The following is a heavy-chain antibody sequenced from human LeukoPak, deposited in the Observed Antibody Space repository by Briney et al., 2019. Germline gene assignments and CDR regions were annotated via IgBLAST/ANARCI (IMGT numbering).Heavy chain of an antibody. Sequence: SETLSLTCAVYGGSFSGYYWSWIRQPSGKGLEWIGEINHSGSTNYNPSLKSRVTISVDTSKNQFSLKLSSVTAADTAVYYCARGVHRVLDYWGQGTLVTVSS. J-gene: IGHJ4*02. V-gene: IGHV4-34*01. CDR1: GGSFSGYY. CDR2: INHSGST. CDR3: ARGVHRVLDY. D-gene: IGHD1-14*01.